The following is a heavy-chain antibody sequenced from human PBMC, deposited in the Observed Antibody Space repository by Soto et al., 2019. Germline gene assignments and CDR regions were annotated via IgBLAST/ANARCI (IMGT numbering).Heavy chain of an antibody. Sequence: EVQLLESGGGLVQPGGSLTLSCAASGFTFNIYAMNWVRQAPGKGLEWVSTITGSGDRTYYADSVKGRFTISRHNSKNTLYLQMNSLRAADTDIYYCAKDRRVATLDAFDIWGQGTMVTVSS. CDR3: AKDRRVATLDAFDI. CDR1: GFTFNIYA. V-gene: IGHV3-23*01. J-gene: IGHJ3*02. CDR2: ITGSGDRT. D-gene: IGHD5-12*01.